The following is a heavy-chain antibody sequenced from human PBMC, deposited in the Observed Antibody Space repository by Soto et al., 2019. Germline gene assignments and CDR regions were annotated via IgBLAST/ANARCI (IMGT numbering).Heavy chain of an antibody. CDR1: GFTFSDHY. D-gene: IGHD2-21*01. CDR2: ISPRTTYK. Sequence: QVQLVQSGGGLVKPGGSLRLSCASSGFTFSDHYMSWIRRSPGKGLEFLSYISPRTTYKNYDNSVKGRFTISRDTAKNSLYLQLNGLRAEDTAIYYCSICGGGGLFDLWCQGTFVTVSS. V-gene: IGHV3-11*06. CDR3: SICGGGGLFDL. J-gene: IGHJ4*02.